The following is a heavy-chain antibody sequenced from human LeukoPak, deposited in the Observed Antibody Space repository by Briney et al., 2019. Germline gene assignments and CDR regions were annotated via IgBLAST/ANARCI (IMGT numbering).Heavy chain of an antibody. D-gene: IGHD2-2*01. J-gene: IGHJ4*02. CDR1: GYTLTELS. Sequence: GASVKVSCKVSGYTLTELSMHWVRQAPGKGLEWMGGFDPEDGETIYAQKFQGRVTMTEDTSTDTAYMELSSLRSEDTAVYYCARSGTSRPEDIWFDYWGQGTLVTVSS. V-gene: IGHV1-24*01. CDR2: FDPEDGET. CDR3: ARSGTSRPEDIWFDY.